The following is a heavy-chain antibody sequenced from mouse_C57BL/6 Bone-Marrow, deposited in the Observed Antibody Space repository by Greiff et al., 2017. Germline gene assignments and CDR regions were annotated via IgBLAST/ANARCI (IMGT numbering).Heavy chain of an antibody. CDR1: GFTFSNYW. J-gene: IGHJ3*01. D-gene: IGHD4-1*01. CDR3: ALTGTWFAY. V-gene: IGHV6-3*01. Sequence: EVMLVESGGGLVQPGGSMKLSCVASGFTFSNYWMNWVRQSPEKGLEWVAQIRLKSDNYATHYAESVKGRFTISRDDSKSSVYLQMNNLRAEDTGIYYCALTGTWFAYWGQGTLVTVSA. CDR2: IRLKSDNYAT.